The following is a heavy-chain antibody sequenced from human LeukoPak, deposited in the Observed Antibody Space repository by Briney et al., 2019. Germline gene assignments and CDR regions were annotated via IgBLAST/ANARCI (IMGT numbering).Heavy chain of an antibody. J-gene: IGHJ4*02. CDR3: AGTIPFFFCGGDCYLGY. CDR1: GFTFSSYS. D-gene: IGHD2-21*02. CDR2: ISSSSSTI. Sequence: GGSLRLSCAASGFTFSSYSMNWVRQAPGKGLEWVSYISSSSSTIYYADSVKGRFTISRDNAKNSLYLQMNSLRAEDTAVYYCAGTIPFFFCGGDCYLGYWGQGTLVTVSS. V-gene: IGHV3-48*01.